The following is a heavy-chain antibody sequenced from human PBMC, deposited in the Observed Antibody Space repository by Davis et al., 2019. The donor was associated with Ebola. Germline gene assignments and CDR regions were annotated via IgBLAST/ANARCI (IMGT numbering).Heavy chain of an antibody. CDR3: AKDTSNIWFDI. Sequence: GGSLRLSCAASGFTFSSYGMHWVRQAPGKGLEWVAVIWYDGSNKYYADSVKGRITISRDNSKNTLYLQMNGLRVDDTAIYYCAKDTSNIWFDIWGQGTNVTVSS. V-gene: IGHV3-33*06. CDR1: GFTFSSYG. J-gene: IGHJ3*02. D-gene: IGHD1-26*01. CDR2: IWYDGSNK.